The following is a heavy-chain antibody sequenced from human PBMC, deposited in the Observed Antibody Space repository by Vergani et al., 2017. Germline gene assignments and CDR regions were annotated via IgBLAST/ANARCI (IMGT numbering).Heavy chain of an antibody. J-gene: IGHJ1*01. CDR3: TKAGQYDIDNFHDS. V-gene: IGHV3-30*02. CDR2: IRYDGTNR. Sequence: QVQLVESGGGVVQPGGSLRLSCIASGFTFRIYGMHWVRQAPGKGLEWVAFIRYDGTNRFYGDSVKGRFTISRDNSKTTLFLQMNSLRADDSAVYYCTKAGQYDIDNFHDSWGQGALVTVAS. D-gene: IGHD2-15*01. CDR1: GFTFRIYG.